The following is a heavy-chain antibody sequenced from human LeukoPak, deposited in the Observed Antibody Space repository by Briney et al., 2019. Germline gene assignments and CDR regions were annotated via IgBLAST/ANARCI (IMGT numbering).Heavy chain of an antibody. CDR1: GFTFSSYG. CDR3: AKTEIEEDYYEDY. V-gene: IGHV3-23*01. J-gene: IGHJ4*02. CDR2: ISGSGGST. Sequence: PGGSLRLSCAASGFTFSSYGMSWVRQAPGKGLEWVSAISGSGGSTYYADSVKGRFTISRDNSKNTLYLQMNSLRAEDTAVYYCAKTEIEEDYYEDYWGQGTLVTVPS. D-gene: IGHD3-22*01.